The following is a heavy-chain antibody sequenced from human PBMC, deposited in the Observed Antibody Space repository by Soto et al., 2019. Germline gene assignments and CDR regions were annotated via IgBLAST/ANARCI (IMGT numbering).Heavy chain of an antibody. V-gene: IGHV3-23*01. J-gene: IGHJ6*03. CDR2: ISGSGGST. Sequence: EVQLLESGGGLVQPGGSLRLSCAASGFTFSSYAMSWVRQAPGKGLEWVSAISGSGGSTYYADSVKGRFTISRDNSKNTLYLQMNSLRAEDTAVYYCAKDGPGVRFLEWSPYYYYMDVWGKGTTVTVSS. D-gene: IGHD3-3*01. CDR1: GFTFSSYA. CDR3: AKDGPGVRFLEWSPYYYYMDV.